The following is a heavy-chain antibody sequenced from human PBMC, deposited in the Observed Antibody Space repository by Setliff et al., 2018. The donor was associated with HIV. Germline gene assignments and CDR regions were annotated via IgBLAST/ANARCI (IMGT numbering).Heavy chain of an antibody. Sequence: SETLSLTCTVSGDSISGYYWSWIGQPAGKGLEWIGRVYTSGSTNYNPSLKSRVTMSVDTSKNQFSLRLSSVTAADTAVYYCARDFRLPVDAGLYYSYYMDVWGRGTTVTVSS. D-gene: IGHD2-15*01. CDR1: GDSISGYY. CDR3: ARDFRLPVDAGLYYSYYMDV. CDR2: VYTSGST. V-gene: IGHV4-4*07. J-gene: IGHJ6*03.